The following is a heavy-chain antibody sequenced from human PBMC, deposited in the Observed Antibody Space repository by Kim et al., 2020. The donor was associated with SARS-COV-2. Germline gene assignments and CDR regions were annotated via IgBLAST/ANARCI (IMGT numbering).Heavy chain of an antibody. CDR1: GYTFTSYG. V-gene: IGHV1-18*04. CDR3: ARDHSLYCSSTSCHDAFDI. CDR2: ISAYNGNT. Sequence: ASVKVSCKASGYTFTSYGISWVRQAPGQGLEWMGWISAYNGNTNYAQKLQGRVTMTTDTSTSTAYMELRSLRSDDTAVYYCARDHSLYCSSTSCHDAFDIWGQGTMVTVSS. J-gene: IGHJ3*02. D-gene: IGHD2-2*01.